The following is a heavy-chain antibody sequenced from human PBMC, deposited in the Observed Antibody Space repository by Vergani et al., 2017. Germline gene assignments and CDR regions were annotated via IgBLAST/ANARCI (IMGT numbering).Heavy chain of an antibody. Sequence: EVQLLESGGDLVQPGGSLRLSCAASGFTFSSFAMSWVRQAPGKGLEWVSTNSGSGGSTYYADSVKGRFTISRDNSKNTLYLQMKSLRPEDTAVYYCAKEGGGYCSGGTCYPEYWGQGTLVIVSS. CDR3: AKEGGGYCSGGTCYPEY. CDR2: NSGSGGST. V-gene: IGHV3-23*01. J-gene: IGHJ4*02. D-gene: IGHD2-15*01. CDR1: GFTFSSFA.